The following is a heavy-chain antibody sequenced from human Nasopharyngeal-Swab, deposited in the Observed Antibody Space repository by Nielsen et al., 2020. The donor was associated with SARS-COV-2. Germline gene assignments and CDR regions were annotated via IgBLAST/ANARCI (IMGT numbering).Heavy chain of an antibody. CDR3: AKDLDYYDSSGYYGNAFDI. V-gene: IGHV3-23*03. Sequence: GGSLRLSCEASGFTFSSYAMSWVRQAPGKGLEWVSVIYSGGSSTYYADSVKGRFTISRDNSKNTLYLQMNSLRAEDTAVYYCAKDLDYYDSSGYYGNAFDIWGQGTMVTVSS. D-gene: IGHD3-22*01. J-gene: IGHJ3*02. CDR2: IYSGGSST. CDR1: GFTFSSYA.